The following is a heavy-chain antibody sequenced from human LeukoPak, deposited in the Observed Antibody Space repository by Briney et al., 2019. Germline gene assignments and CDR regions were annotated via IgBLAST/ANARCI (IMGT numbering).Heavy chain of an antibody. CDR1: GGTFSSYA. Sequence: GASVKVSCKASGGTFSSYAISWVRQAPGQGLEWMGWINPNSGGTNYAQKFQGRVTMTRDTSISTAYMELSRLRSDDTAVYYCAREYSSSSLYYYGMDVWGQGTTVTVSS. V-gene: IGHV1-2*02. J-gene: IGHJ6*02. CDR3: AREYSSSSLYYYGMDV. CDR2: INPNSGGT. D-gene: IGHD6-6*01.